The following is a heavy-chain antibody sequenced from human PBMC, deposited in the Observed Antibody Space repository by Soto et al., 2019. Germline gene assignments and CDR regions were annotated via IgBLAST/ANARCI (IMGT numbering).Heavy chain of an antibody. CDR1: GGSISSGGYY. D-gene: IGHD3-22*01. V-gene: IGHV4-31*03. CDR2: IYDSGST. Sequence: QVQLQESGPGLVKPSQTLSLTCTVSGGSISSGGYYWSWIRQHPGKGLEWIGYIYDSGSTYYNPTLKSRVTIAVDTSTNQFSLKLSSVTAADTAVYYCARGVRYYYDSSGLYSFDYWGQGTLVTVSS. CDR3: ARGVRYYYDSSGLYSFDY. J-gene: IGHJ4*02.